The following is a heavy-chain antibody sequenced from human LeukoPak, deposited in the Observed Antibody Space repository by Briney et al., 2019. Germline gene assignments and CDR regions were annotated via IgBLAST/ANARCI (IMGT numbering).Heavy chain of an antibody. CDR1: GFTFGTYA. D-gene: IGHD5-18*01. CDR2: ILNNGVST. CDR3: ARDMEWIQLWSYYYYGMDV. J-gene: IGHJ6*02. Sequence: GGSLRLSCAASGFTFGTYAMTWVRQAPGMGLEWVSTILNNGVSTYHADSVKGRFTISRDNSKNTLYLQMNSLRAEDTAVYYCARDMEWIQLWSYYYYGMDVWGQGTTVTVSS. V-gene: IGHV3-23*01.